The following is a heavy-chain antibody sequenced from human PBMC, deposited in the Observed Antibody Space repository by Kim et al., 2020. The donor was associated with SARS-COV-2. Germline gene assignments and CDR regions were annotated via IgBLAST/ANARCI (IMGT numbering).Heavy chain of an antibody. Sequence: SETLSLTCTVSGGSISSGGYYWSWIRQHPGKGLEWIGYIYYSGSTYYNPSLKSRVTISVDTSKNQFSLKLSSVTAAGTAVYYCARVHGYPGDFWSGYRPSLNWFDPWGQGNLVSVSS. V-gene: IGHV4-31*03. J-gene: IGHJ5*02. CDR2: IYYSGST. CDR3: ARVHGYPGDFWSGYRPSLNWFDP. CDR1: GGSISSGGYY. D-gene: IGHD3-3*01.